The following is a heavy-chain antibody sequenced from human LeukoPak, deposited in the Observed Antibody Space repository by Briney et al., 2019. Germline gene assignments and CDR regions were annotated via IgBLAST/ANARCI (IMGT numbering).Heavy chain of an antibody. D-gene: IGHD6-13*01. CDR3: ARDLRWYFLFDY. CDR1: GFTFSSCG. CDR2: ISYDGSNK. Sequence: PGRSLRLSCAASGFTFSSCGMHWVRQAPGKGLEWVAVISYDGSNKYYADSVKGRFTISRDNSKNTLYLQMNSLRAEDTAVYYCARDLRWYFLFDYWGQGTLVTVSS. V-gene: IGHV3-30*03. J-gene: IGHJ4*02.